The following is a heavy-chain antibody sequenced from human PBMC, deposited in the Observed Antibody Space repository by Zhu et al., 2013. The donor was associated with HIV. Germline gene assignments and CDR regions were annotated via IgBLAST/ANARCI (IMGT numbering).Heavy chain of an antibody. CDR2: IYYTGST. D-gene: IGHD3-10*01. J-gene: IGHJ6*03. CDR3: ARARATMVRGVIPRRSYYYYMDV. Sequence: QVQLQESGPGLVKPSETLSLTCSVSGGSVSSTTYYWGWIRQPPGKGLEWIGTIYYTGSTYYNPSLESRVTISVDTSKNQFSLKLSSVTAADTAVYYCARARATMVRGVIPRRSYYYYMDVWGKGTTVTVSS. V-gene: IGHV4-39*07. CDR1: GGSVSSTTYY.